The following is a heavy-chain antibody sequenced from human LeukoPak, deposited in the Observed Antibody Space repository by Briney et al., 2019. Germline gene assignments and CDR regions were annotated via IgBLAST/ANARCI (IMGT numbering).Heavy chain of an antibody. J-gene: IGHJ5*02. Sequence: SETLSLTCTVSGGSISSYYWSWIRQPPGKGLEWIGYTYYSGSTNYNPSLKSRVTISVDTSKNQFSLKLSSVTAADTAVYYCARGRGGANWFDPWGQGTLVTVSS. D-gene: IGHD2-15*01. CDR3: ARGRGGANWFDP. CDR1: GGSISSYY. CDR2: TYYSGST. V-gene: IGHV4-59*01.